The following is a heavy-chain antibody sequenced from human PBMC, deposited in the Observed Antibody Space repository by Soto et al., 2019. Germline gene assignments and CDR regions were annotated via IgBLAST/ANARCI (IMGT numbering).Heavy chain of an antibody. D-gene: IGHD6-19*01. CDR3: AHGRGWLSDY. V-gene: IGHV2-5*02. Sequence: QITLRESGPTLVKPTQTLTLTCSFSGFSLSSTAVGVNWIRPPPGKAPEWLAFIYWAEDNHYSPSLKSRLTITKDTSKNQVVFTMTNMDPVDTAPYYCAHGRGWLSDYWGQGILVTVSS. CDR1: GFSLSSTAVG. CDR2: IYWAEDN. J-gene: IGHJ4*02.